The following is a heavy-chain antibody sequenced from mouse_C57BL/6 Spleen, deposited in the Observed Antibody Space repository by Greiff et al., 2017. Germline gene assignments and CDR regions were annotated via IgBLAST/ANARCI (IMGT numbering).Heavy chain of an antibody. D-gene: IGHD4-1*01. CDR3: ARLNWDDGTDY. V-gene: IGHV1-69*01. CDR2: IDPSDSYT. J-gene: IGHJ2*01. Sequence: VQLQQSGAELVMPGASVKLSCKASGYTFTSYWMHWVKQRPGQGLEWIGEIDPSDSYTNYNQKFKGKSTLTVDKSSSTAYMQLSSLTSEDSAVYYCARLNWDDGTDYWGQGTTLTVSS. CDR1: GYTFTSYW.